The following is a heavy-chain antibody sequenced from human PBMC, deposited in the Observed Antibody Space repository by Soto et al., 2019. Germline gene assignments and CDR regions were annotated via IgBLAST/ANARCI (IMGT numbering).Heavy chain of an antibody. CDR1: GFTFNIYG. J-gene: IGHJ6*02. CDR3: AKVTDSSGWYPYYYGIYV. D-gene: IGHD6-19*01. Sequence: QVQLVASGGGVVQPGKSLRLSCAASGFTFNIYGMQWVRQAPGKGLEWVAVISYDGSKEYYGDSVKGRFTISRDNSKNTLYLQMNSLSSEDTAVYYCAKVTDSSGWYPYYYGIYVWGQGTTVTISS. CDR2: ISYDGSKE. V-gene: IGHV3-30*18.